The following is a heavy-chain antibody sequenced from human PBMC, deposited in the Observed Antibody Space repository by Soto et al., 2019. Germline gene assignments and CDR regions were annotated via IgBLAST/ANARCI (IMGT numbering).Heavy chain of an antibody. V-gene: IGHV4-31*02. Sequence: SVRRTVAEGSSRGRGGCCIRNRQHPGKGLEWIGYIYDSGNTYYNPSLKSRVTISVDTSKNQFSLKLSSVAAADTAVYYCAREEGGGYDHRWFDPWGQGTLVTVSS. D-gene: IGHD5-12*01. CDR3: AREEGGGYDHRWFDP. CDR1: EGSSRGRGGC. CDR2: IYDSGNT. J-gene: IGHJ5*02.